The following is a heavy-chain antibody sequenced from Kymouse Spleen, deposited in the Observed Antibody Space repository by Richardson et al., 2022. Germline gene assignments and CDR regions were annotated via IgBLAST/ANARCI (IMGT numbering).Heavy chain of an antibody. CDR2: IRSKANSYAT. V-gene: IGHV3-73*02. J-gene: IGHJ4*02. D-gene: IGHD1-7*01. CDR3: TSLNWNYGGY. CDR1: GFTFSGSA. Sequence: EVQLVESGGGLVQPGGSLKLSCAASGFTFSGSAMHWVRQASGKGLEWVGRIRSKANSYATAYAASVKGRFTISRDDSKNTAYLQMNSLKTEDTAVYYCTSLNWNYGGYWGQGTLVTVSS.